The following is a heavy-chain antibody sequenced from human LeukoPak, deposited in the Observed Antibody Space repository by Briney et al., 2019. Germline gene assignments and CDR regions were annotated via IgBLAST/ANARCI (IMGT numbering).Heavy chain of an antibody. V-gene: IGHV4-39*07. D-gene: IGHD5-24*01. CDR1: GGSISSSSYY. J-gene: IGHJ4*02. CDR2: IYYSGST. Sequence: PSETLSLTCTVSGGSISSSSYYWGWIRQPPGKGLEWIGSIYYSGSTYYNSSLKSRVTISVDTSKNQFSLKLSSVTAADTAVYYCARGGTDGLDYWGQGTLVTVSS. CDR3: ARGGTDGLDY.